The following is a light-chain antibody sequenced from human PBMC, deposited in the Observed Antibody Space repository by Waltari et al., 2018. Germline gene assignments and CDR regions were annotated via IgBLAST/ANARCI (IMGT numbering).Light chain of an antibody. CDR1: RSDVGFYNL. CDR2: EVI. Sequence: QSALTQPASVSGSPGQSITISCTGTRSDVGFYNLFPWYQQHPGKAPDLVVYEVISRPSGVSNRFSGSKSGNTASLTISGLQAEDEADYYCCSYAGRNIWVFGGGTKLTVL. V-gene: IGLV2-23*02. J-gene: IGLJ3*02. CDR3: CSYAGRNIWV.